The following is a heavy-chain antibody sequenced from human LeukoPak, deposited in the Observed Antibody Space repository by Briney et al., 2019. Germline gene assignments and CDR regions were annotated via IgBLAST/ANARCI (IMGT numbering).Heavy chain of an antibody. CDR2: ISGSGGST. CDR3: ARVQGSSSWYGGYFDY. D-gene: IGHD6-13*01. CDR1: GFTFSSYA. J-gene: IGHJ4*02. V-gene: IGHV3-23*01. Sequence: GGSLRLSCAASGFTFSSYAMSWVRQAPGKGLEWVSAISGSGGSTYYADSVKGRFTISRDNSKNTLYLQMNSLRAEDTAVYYCARVQGSSSWYGGYFDYWGQGTLVTVSS.